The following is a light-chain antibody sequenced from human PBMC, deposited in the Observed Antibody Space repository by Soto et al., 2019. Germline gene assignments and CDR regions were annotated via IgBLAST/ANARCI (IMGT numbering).Light chain of an antibody. CDR2: GAS. J-gene: IGKJ1*01. V-gene: IGKV3-20*01. CDR1: QKISSTV. Sequence: EIMLTQSPGILSLSPGERASLSCRASQKISSTVLAWYQQKPGQAPRLLIYGASSRTTGIPDRFSGSGSGTDFTLTISRLEPEDFAMYYCQQCGGSPTFGQGTKVDI. CDR3: QQCGGSPT.